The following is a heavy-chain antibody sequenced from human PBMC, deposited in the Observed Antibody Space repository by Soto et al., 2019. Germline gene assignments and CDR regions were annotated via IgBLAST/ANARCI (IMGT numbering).Heavy chain of an antibody. CDR1: GYNFSTYA. V-gene: IGHV1-18*01. D-gene: IGHD3-9*01. J-gene: IGHJ5*02. Sequence: QLQLTQSGGEARKPGASVRVSCAASGYNFSTYAISWLRQAPGQGLEWMGLITPNSGYTNYAQKFQGRLILTTDIPSSTAYMELTSLKYYDTAIYYCATSYDTGFDPWGQGTLVSVS. CDR3: ATSYDTGFDP. CDR2: ITPNSGYT.